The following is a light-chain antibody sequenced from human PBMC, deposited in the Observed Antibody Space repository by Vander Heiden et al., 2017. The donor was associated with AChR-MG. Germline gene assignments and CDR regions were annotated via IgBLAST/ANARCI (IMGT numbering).Light chain of an antibody. V-gene: IGLV2-14*03. CDR3: SSYTSRSTLV. CDR2: DVS. J-gene: IGLJ3*02. Sequence: QSATTQPASASGSPGPSITISWTGTSSDVGGYNYVSWYQQHPGKAPKFIIYDVSHRPSGVSNRFSGSKSGNTASLTISGLQAEDEADYYCSSYTSRSTLVFGGGTKLTVL. CDR1: SSDVGGYNY.